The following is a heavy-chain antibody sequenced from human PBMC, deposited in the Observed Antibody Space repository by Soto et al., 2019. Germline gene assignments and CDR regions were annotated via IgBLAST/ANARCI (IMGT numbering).Heavy chain of an antibody. J-gene: IGHJ4*02. CDR2: IIPFFRTA. D-gene: IGHD4-17*01. Sequence: SVKVSCNASGGAFNTFGFSWVRQAPGQGLGWMGGIIPFFRTANYAQKFQDRVTITADESTSTVYMDLRSLRSEDTAKYYCARSPPMDSGDKYFYDFWGQGALVTVSS. CDR3: ARSPPMDSGDKYFYDF. V-gene: IGHV1-69*13. CDR1: GGAFNTFG.